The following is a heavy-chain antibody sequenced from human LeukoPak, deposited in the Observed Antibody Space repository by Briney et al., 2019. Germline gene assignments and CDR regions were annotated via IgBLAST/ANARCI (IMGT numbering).Heavy chain of an antibody. V-gene: IGHV3-73*01. CDR1: GFTFSGSA. CDR3: TRDLYGSGSYYNYFDY. J-gene: IGHJ4*02. CDR2: IKSKANSYAT. D-gene: IGHD3-10*01. Sequence: GESLKLSCAASGFTFSGSAMHWVRQASGKGLEWVGRIKSKANSYATAYAASVKGRFTISRDDSKNTAYLQMNSLKTEDTAVYYCTRDLYGSGSYYNYFDYWGQGTLVTVSS.